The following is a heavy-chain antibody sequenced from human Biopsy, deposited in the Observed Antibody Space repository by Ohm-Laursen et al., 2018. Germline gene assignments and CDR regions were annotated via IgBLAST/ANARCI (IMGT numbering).Heavy chain of an antibody. CDR1: GFTFSSHA. CDR3: ARDLYDFCGGCPFDP. CDR2: INGSGGST. D-gene: IGHD3-3*01. J-gene: IGHJ5*02. Sequence: SLRLSCSASGFTFSSHAMSWVRQAPGKGLECVSVINGSGGSTYYTDPVEGRFTISRDNSKNTLYLQMNSLRAEDTAMYYCARDLYDFCGGCPFDPWGQGTLVTVSP. V-gene: IGHV3-23*01.